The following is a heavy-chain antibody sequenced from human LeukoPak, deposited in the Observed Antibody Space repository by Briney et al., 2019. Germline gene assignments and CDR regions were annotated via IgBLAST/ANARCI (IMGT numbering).Heavy chain of an antibody. D-gene: IGHD6-19*01. Sequence: GASVKVSCKASGYIFTNYAINWMRQAPGQGLEWMGWITTSTGNPTYAQGFTGRFVFSSDTSVSTAYLQISSLRAEDTAVYYCARDPYAPRSSDLQRFDSWGQGTLVTVSS. J-gene: IGHJ5*01. CDR1: GYIFTNYA. CDR3: ARDPYAPRSSDLQRFDS. V-gene: IGHV7-4-1*02. CDR2: ITTSTGNP.